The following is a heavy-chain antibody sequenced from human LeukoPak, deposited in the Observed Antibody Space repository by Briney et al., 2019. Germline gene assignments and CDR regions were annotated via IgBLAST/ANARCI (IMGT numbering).Heavy chain of an antibody. CDR2: IIPIFGTA. CDR3: ARALRFSHVFDY. CDR1: GGTYSSYA. J-gene: IGHJ4*02. Sequence: SVKVSCKASGGTYSSYAISWVRQAPGRGLEWMGGIIPIFGTANYAQKFQGRVTITADESTSTAYMELSSLRSEDTAVYYCARALRFSHVFDYWGQGTLVTVSS. V-gene: IGHV1-69*13. D-gene: IGHD3-3*01.